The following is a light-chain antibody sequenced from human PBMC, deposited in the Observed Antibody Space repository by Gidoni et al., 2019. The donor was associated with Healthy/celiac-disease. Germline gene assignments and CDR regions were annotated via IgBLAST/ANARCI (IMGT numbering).Light chain of an antibody. Sequence: EIVLTQSPGTLSLSPGERATLSCRASQSVSSSYLAWYQQKPGQAPRLLIYCASSRATGIPDRFSGSGSGTDFTLTISRLEPEDFAVYYCQQYGSSIFTFXPXTKVDIK. V-gene: IGKV3-20*01. CDR1: QSVSSSY. CDR3: QQYGSSIFT. CDR2: CAS. J-gene: IGKJ3*01.